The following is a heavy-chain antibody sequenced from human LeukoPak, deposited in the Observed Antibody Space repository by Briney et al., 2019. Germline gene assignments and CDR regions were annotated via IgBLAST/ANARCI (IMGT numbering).Heavy chain of an antibody. D-gene: IGHD4-17*01. Sequence: SETLSLTCTVSGGSISSYYWSWIRQPPGKGLEWIGYIYYSGSTNYNPSLKSRVTISVDTSKNQFSLKLSSVTAADTAVYYCERWWGTRLRPRDWYFDLWGRGTLVTVSS. V-gene: IGHV4-59*01. CDR1: GGSISSYY. J-gene: IGHJ2*01. CDR2: IYYSGST. CDR3: ERWWGTRLRPRDWYFDL.